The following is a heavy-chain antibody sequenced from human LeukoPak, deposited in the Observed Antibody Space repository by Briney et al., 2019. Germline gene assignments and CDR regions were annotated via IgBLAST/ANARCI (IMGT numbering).Heavy chain of an antibody. CDR2: INHSGST. CDR1: GGSFSGYY. V-gene: IGHV4-34*01. J-gene: IGHJ3*02. Sequence: WETLSLTCAVYGGSFSGYYWSWIRQPPGKGLEWIGEINHSGSTNYNPSLKSRVTISVDTSKNQFSLKLSSVTAADTAVYYCARDSQTRSAFHIWGQGTMVTVSS. CDR3: ARDSQTRSAFHI.